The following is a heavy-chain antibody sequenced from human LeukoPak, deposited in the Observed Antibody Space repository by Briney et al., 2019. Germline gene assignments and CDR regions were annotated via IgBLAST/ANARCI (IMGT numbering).Heavy chain of an antibody. CDR2: ISGSGSPI. CDR1: GFTFSSYE. CDR3: ARGFRHTAMFLDY. D-gene: IGHD5-18*01. Sequence: PGRSLRLSCAASGFTFSSYEMNWVRQAPGEGLEWISCISGSGSPIYYADSVKGRFTIYRDNAKNSLYLQMNSLRAEDTAVYYCARGFRHTAMFLDYWGQGTPVTVSS. V-gene: IGHV3-48*03. J-gene: IGHJ4*02.